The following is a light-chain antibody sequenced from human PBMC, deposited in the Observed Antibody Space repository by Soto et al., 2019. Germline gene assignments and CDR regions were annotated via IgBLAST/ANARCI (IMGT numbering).Light chain of an antibody. V-gene: IGKV1-5*03. Sequence: DIQMTQSPSTLSASVGDRVTITCRASQSISDWLAWYQQKPGKAPNLVIYKASSLKSGVPSRFSGSGSGTEFTLTISSLQPDDFATYYCQQYHSYSTSGGGTKVEIK. CDR1: QSISDW. CDR3: QQYHSYST. J-gene: IGKJ4*01. CDR2: KAS.